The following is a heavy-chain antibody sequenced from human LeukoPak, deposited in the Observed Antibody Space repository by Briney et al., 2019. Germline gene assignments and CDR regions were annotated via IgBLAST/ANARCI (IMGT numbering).Heavy chain of an antibody. Sequence: GGSLRLSCAASGFTFSNAWMSWVRQAPGKGLGWVSTIADAGTYYADSVKGRFIISRDNSKNMLYLQLNSLRADDTAMYYCARNLGPFDVRGHGTMVTVSS. CDR3: ARNLGPFDV. V-gene: IGHV3-53*01. CDR1: GFTFSNAW. CDR2: IADAGT. J-gene: IGHJ3*01. D-gene: IGHD3-16*01.